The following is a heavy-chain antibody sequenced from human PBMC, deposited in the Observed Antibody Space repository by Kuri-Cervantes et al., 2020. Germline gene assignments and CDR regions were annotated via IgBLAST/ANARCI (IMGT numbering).Heavy chain of an antibody. CDR3: ARDPDRELFDYMDV. J-gene: IGHJ6*03. Sequence: GESLKISCAASGFTFSSYGMHWVRQAPGKGLEWVAIIWYDGSNKYYADSVKGRFTISRDNSKNTLYLQMNSLRAEDTAVYYCARDPDRELFDYMDVWGKGTTVTVSS. CDR2: IWYDGSNK. CDR1: GFTFSSYG. D-gene: IGHD3-10*01. V-gene: IGHV3-33*01.